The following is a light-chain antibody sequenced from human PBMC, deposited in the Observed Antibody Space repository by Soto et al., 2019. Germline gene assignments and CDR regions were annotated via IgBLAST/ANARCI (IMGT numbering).Light chain of an antibody. J-gene: IGKJ4*01. CDR3: QHFATSPLT. CDR1: QSLSSSY. CDR2: GAS. V-gene: IGKV3-20*01. Sequence: ENVLTQSPGTLSLSPGERATLSCRASQSLSSSYLAWYQQKPGQAPRLLIYGASSRATGIPDRFSGSGSGTDFTLTISRLEPEDFAVYYCQHFATSPLTFGGGTKVEIK.